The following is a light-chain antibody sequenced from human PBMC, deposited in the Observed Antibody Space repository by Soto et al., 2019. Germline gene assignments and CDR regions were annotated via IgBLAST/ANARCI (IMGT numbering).Light chain of an antibody. CDR1: SSNIGAGYD. CDR2: DSN. Sequence: QSVLTQPPSVSGAPGQRVTIFCTGTSSNIGAGYDVHWYQHLPGTVPKLLIYDSNNRPSGVPDRFSGSKSGTSASLAITGLEAEDEATYYCQSYDSGLPWVFGGGTKVTVL. J-gene: IGLJ3*02. CDR3: QSYDSGLPWV. V-gene: IGLV1-40*01.